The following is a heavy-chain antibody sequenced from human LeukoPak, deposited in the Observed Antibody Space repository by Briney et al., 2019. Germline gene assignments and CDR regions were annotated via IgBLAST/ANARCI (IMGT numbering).Heavy chain of an antibody. CDR1: GGSISSGGYS. CDR2: IYHSGST. Sequence: SQTLSLTCAVSGGSISSGGYSWSWIRQPPGKGLEWIGYIYHSGSTYYNPSLKSRVTISVDTSKTQFSLKLSSVTAADTATYYCARTEWVGPLLTHFWGQGTLVSVSS. V-gene: IGHV4-30-2*01. J-gene: IGHJ4*02. CDR3: ARTEWVGPLLTHF. D-gene: IGHD3-3*01.